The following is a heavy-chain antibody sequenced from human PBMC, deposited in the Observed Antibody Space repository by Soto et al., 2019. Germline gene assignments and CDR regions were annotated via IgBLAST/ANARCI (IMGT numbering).Heavy chain of an antibody. CDR1: GGCIGSGGYY. V-gene: IGHV4-31*03. CDR3: ARELRFGEDYYGMDI. Sequence: QVQLQESGPGLVKPSQTLSLTCTVAGGCIGSGGYYWSWIRQHPGKGLEWIGYIYYSGSTYYNPSLKSRVTISVDTSKNQFSLKLSSVTATDTAVYYCARELRFGEDYYGMDIWGQGTTVTVSS. D-gene: IGHD3-10*01. J-gene: IGHJ6*02. CDR2: IYYSGST.